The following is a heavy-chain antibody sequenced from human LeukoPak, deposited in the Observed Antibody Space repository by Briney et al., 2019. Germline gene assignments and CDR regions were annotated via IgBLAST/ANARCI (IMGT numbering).Heavy chain of an antibody. D-gene: IGHD6-13*01. CDR3: AKGRPTRYSSIWQEYFQH. CDR2: IRYDGSNK. V-gene: IGHV3-30*02. Sequence: GGSLRLSCAASGFTFSSYGMHWVRQAPGKVLEWVAFIRYDGSNKYYADSVKGRFTISRDNSKNTLYLQMNSLRAEDTAVYYCAKGRPTRYSSIWQEYFQHWGQGTLVTVSS. J-gene: IGHJ1*01. CDR1: GFTFSSYG.